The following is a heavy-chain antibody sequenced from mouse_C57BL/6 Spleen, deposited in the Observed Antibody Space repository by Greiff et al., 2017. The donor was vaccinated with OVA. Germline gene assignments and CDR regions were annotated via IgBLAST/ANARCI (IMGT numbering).Heavy chain of an antibody. CDR1: GFTFSDYG. V-gene: IGHV5-17*01. CDR2: ISSGSSTI. J-gene: IGHJ2*01. D-gene: IGHD2-3*01. Sequence: EVQLVESGGGLVKPGGSLKLSCAASGFTFSDYGMHWVRQAPEKGLEWVAYISSGSSTIYYADTVKGRFTISRDNAKNTLFLQMTSLRSEDTSMYYCARPSYDYFDYWGQGTTLTVSS. CDR3: ARPSYDYFDY.